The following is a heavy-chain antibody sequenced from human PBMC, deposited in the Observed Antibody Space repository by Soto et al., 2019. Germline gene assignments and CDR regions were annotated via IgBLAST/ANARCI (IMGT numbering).Heavy chain of an antibody. CDR3: ARRAALSLYGMDV. D-gene: IGHD6-6*01. J-gene: IGHJ6*02. Sequence: GESLKISCKGSGYSFTSDWIGWLRQMPGKGLEWMGIIYPGDSDTRYSPSFQGQVTISADKSISTAYLQWSSLKASDTAMYYCARRAALSLYGMDVWGQGTTVTVSS. V-gene: IGHV5-51*01. CDR1: GYSFTSDW. CDR2: IYPGDSDT.